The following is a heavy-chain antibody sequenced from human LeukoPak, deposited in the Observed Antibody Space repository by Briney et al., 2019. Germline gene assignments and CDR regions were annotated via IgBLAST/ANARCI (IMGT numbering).Heavy chain of an antibody. CDR3: ARKYYYDTRGYWASDAFDM. J-gene: IGHJ3*02. V-gene: IGHV4-39*01. D-gene: IGHD3-22*01. Sequence: PSETLSLTCTVSGGSISSSSYYWGWIRQPPGKGLEWIGSIYYSGSTYYNPSLKSRVTISVDTSKNQFSLKLSSVTAADTAVYYCARKYYYDTRGYWASDAFDMWGQGTMVTVSS. CDR1: GGSISSSSYY. CDR2: IYYSGST.